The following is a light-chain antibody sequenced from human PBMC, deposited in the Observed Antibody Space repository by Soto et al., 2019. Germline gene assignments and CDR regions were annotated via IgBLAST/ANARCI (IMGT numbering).Light chain of an antibody. J-gene: IGLJ1*01. CDR1: SNNVGTYNL. CDR2: EGS. Sequence: QSALTQPASVSGSPGQSITISCTGTSNNVGTYNLVSWYQQHPGKAPKLLIYEGSKRPSGVSNRFSGSKSGNTASLTISGLQAEDEADYYCCSYAGGSTDVFGSGTKLTVL. CDR3: CSYAGGSTDV. V-gene: IGLV2-23*01.